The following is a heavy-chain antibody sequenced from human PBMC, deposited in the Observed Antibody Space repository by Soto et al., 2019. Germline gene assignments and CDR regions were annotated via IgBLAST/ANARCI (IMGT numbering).Heavy chain of an antibody. V-gene: IGHV3-30*18. J-gene: IGHJ2*01. D-gene: IGHD3-10*01. Sequence: QVQLVESGGGVVQPGRSLRLSCAASGFTFSSYGMHWVRQAPGKGLEWVAVISYDGSNKYYADSVKGRFTISRDNSKNTLYVQMNSLRAEDTAVYYCAKGDYSGNWYLDLWGRGNLVTVSS. CDR1: GFTFSSYG. CDR2: ISYDGSNK. CDR3: AKGDYSGNWYLDL.